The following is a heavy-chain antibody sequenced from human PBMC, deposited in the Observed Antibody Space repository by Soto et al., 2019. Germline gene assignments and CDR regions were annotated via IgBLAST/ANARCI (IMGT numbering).Heavy chain of an antibody. CDR2: ISWDGCRK. Sequence: PGGSLRLSCAASGFTFDDYAMHWVRQAPGKGLEWVSLISWDGCRKYYAVSVKGRFTISRDNSKNSLYLQMNRLRAEAAALYYCAKDEGGWASDYYYYGMDVWGQGTTVTVSS. CDR3: AKDEGGWASDYYYYGMDV. CDR1: GFTFDDYA. D-gene: IGHD1-26*01. J-gene: IGHJ6*02. V-gene: IGHV3-43D*04.